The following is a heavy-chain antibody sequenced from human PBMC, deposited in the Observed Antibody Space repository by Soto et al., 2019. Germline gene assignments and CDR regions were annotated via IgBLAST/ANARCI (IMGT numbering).Heavy chain of an antibody. CDR3: ARVPGHKNSRGDF. D-gene: IGHD3-10*01. CDR1: GYTFTHYF. CDR2: INPTSGDT. V-gene: IGHV1-2*02. Sequence: QVRLVQSGPEVRRPGASVTVSCKASGYTFTHYFIHWVRRAPGQGLEWMGYINPTSGDTHYSQTFRGRVSMTVDTSTDTASVGLSSLKSDDTAVYFCARVPGHKNSRGDFWGQGTPITVSS. J-gene: IGHJ4*02.